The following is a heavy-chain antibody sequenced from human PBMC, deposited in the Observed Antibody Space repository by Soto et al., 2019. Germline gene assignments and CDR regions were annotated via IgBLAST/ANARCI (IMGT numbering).Heavy chain of an antibody. J-gene: IGHJ4*02. V-gene: IGHV4-59*08. CDR3: AAYSSGYYYGY. CDR1: GGSISSYY. CDR2: IYYSGST. D-gene: IGHD3-22*01. Sequence: QVQLQESGPGLVKPSETLSLTCTVSGGSISSYYWSWIRQPPGKGLEWIGYIYYSGSTNYNPSLKSRVTISVDTSKNQFFLKLSSVTAADTSVYYCAAYSSGYYYGYWGQGTLFTVSS.